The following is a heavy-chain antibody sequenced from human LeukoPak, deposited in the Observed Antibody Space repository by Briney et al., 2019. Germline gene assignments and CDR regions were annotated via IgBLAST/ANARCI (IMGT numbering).Heavy chain of an antibody. V-gene: IGHV3-53*01. CDR1: GFTFSSNY. CDR2: IYSGGGT. D-gene: IGHD3-22*01. J-gene: IGHJ4*02. CDR3: ARARDYYDSSGYHY. Sequence: GGSLRLSCAASGFTFSSNYMSWVRQARGKGLEWVSTIYSGGGTYYADSVKGRFTISRDMHRCTLYLQMKSLINEYSAVYYCARARDYYDSSGYHYWGQGTLVTVSS.